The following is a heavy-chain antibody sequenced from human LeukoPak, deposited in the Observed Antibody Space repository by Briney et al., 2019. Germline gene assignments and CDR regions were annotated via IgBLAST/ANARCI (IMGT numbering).Heavy chain of an antibody. J-gene: IGHJ4*02. D-gene: IGHD2-21*01. CDR1: GFTFRSHA. Sequence: GGSLRLSCVGSGFTFRSHAMSWVRQAPEKGLEFVSGIYENGGTTYYADSVKGRFSISRDNSKNTLYLQMDSLRGEDTAVYYRAKDFRIGYSAHFDYWGQGALVTVSS. V-gene: IGHV3-23*01. CDR2: IYENGGTT. CDR3: AKDFRIGYSAHFDY.